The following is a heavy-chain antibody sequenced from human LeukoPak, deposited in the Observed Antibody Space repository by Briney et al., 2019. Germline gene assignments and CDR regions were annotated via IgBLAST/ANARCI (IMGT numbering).Heavy chain of an antibody. D-gene: IGHD4-17*01. CDR2: IRYDGSNK. V-gene: IGHV3-30*02. CDR3: AQDARDGDYGDPYFDY. J-gene: IGHJ4*02. Sequence: PGGSLRLSCAASGFTFSSYGMHWVRQAPGKGLEWVAFIRYDGSNKYYADSVKGRFTIASDNYKNELYLQMNRLRAEDTDVYYCAQDARDGDYGDPYFDYWGQGTLVTVSS. CDR1: GFTFSSYG.